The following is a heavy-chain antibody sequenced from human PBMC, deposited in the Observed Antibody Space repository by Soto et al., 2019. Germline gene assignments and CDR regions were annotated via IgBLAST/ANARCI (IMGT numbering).Heavy chain of an antibody. Sequence: QVRLQESGPGLVKPSETLSLTCTVSGGSISTFYWSWLRQPPGKGLEWIGYIYYTGSTNYTPSLRSRVTISVDTSKNQFSLRLSSVTAADTAIYYCARGSWIAAAGTLDYWGQGTLVTVSS. CDR3: ARGSWIAAAGTLDY. J-gene: IGHJ4*02. CDR1: GGSISTFY. D-gene: IGHD6-13*01. V-gene: IGHV4-59*01. CDR2: IYYTGST.